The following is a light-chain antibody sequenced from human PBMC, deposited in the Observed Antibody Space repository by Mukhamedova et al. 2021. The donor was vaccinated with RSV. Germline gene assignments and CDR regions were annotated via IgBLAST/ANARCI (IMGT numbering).Light chain of an antibody. CDR2: GAT. CDR3: QKYSCAPAX. V-gene: IGKV1-27*01. J-gene: IGKJ1*01. Sequence: WYQRRVHGKVPQVLIYGATTLQSGVPSRFSGSGSGTDFTLTISSLQPEDVATYYCQKYSCAPAXXGLGTKVVI.